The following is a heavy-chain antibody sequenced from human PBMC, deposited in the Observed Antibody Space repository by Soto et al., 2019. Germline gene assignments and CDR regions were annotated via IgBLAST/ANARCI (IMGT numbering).Heavy chain of an antibody. CDR3: AIDHRFGVVIPS. J-gene: IGHJ4*02. CDR1: GFTVSSNY. D-gene: IGHD3-3*01. V-gene: IGHV3-53*01. Sequence: GGSLRLSCAASGFTVSSNYLTWVRQAPGKGLKWVSVLYPDGRAYYADSVKGRFTISTDNSKNTVYLQMNTLRAEDTAVYYCAIDHRFGVVIPSWGQGTLVTVSS. CDR2: LYPDGRA.